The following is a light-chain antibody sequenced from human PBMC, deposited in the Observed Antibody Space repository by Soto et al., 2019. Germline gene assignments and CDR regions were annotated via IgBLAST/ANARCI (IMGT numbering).Light chain of an antibody. J-gene: IGKJ1*01. V-gene: IGKV1-5*03. Sequence: DIQMTQSPSTLSASVGDRVTITCRASQSISSWLAWYQQKPGTAPKLLIYKASTLQTGVPSRFSGSGSGTEFTLTISSLQPYDFATYYCQQYNDNWTFGQGT. CDR3: QQYNDNWT. CDR1: QSISSW. CDR2: KAS.